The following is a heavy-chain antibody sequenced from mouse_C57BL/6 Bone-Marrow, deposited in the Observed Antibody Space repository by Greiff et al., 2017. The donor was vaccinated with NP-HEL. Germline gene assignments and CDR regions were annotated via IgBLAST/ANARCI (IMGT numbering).Heavy chain of an antibody. D-gene: IGHD1-1*01. CDR2: IDPSDSET. Sequence: VQLQQPGAELVRPGSSVKLSCKASGYTFTSYWMHWVKQRPIQGLEWIGNIDPSDSETHYNQKFKDKATLTVDKSSSTAYMQLSSLTSEDSAVYDCARDSTVVANRYFDVWGTGTTVTVSS. J-gene: IGHJ1*03. CDR1: GYTFTSYW. V-gene: IGHV1-52*01. CDR3: ARDSTVVANRYFDV.